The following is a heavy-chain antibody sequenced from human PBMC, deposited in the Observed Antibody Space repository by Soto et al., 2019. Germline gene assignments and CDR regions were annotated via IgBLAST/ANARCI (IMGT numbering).Heavy chain of an antibody. CDR1: GYTFTSHY. CDR2: INPGGGST. D-gene: IGHD3-10*01. V-gene: IGHV1-46*03. CDR3: ARELFSSYYYYGRKV. Sequence: GASVKVSCKASGYTFTSHYMHWVRQAPGQGLEWMAIINPGGGSTTYAQKFQGRVTMTRDTSTSTVYMELSSLRSEDTAVYYCARELFSSYYYYGRKVWAKGPRATFS. J-gene: IGHJ6*04.